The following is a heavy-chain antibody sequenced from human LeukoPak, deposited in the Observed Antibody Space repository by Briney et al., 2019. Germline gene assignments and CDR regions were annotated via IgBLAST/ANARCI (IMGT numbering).Heavy chain of an antibody. CDR1: GGSISSYY. Sequence: SETLSLTCTVSGGSISSYYWSWFRQPPGKGLEWIGYIYYSGSTNYNPSLKSRVTISVDTSKNQFSLKLSSVTAADTAVYYCARVPYSYGYPADYYYMDVWGKGTTVTVSS. CDR3: ARVPYSYGYPADYYYMDV. D-gene: IGHD5-18*01. V-gene: IGHV4-59*01. CDR2: IYYSGST. J-gene: IGHJ6*03.